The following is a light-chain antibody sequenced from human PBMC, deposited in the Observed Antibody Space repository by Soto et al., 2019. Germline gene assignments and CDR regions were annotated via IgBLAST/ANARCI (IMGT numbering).Light chain of an antibody. J-gene: IGLJ1*01. CDR2: EGS. CDR3: CSYAGSSSYV. CDR1: SSDVGSYNL. Sequence: QSVLTQPASVSGSPGQSITISCTGTSSDVGSYNLVSWYQQHPGKATKLMIYEGSKRPSGVSNRFSGSKSGNTASLTISGLQAEYEADYYCCSYAGSSSYVFGTGTKLTVL. V-gene: IGLV2-23*01.